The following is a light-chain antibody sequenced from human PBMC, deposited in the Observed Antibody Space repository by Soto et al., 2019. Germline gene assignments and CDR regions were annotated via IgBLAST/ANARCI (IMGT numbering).Light chain of an antibody. Sequence: QSVLTQPASVSGSPGQSITISYTGTSSDVGGYNSVSWYQQHPGKAPKLMIYNVSNRPSGVSNRFSGSKSGNTASLTISGLQAEDEADYYCSSYTSSSTDVFGTGTKGTVL. J-gene: IGLJ1*01. CDR3: SSYTSSSTDV. CDR1: SSDVGGYNS. V-gene: IGLV2-14*01. CDR2: NVS.